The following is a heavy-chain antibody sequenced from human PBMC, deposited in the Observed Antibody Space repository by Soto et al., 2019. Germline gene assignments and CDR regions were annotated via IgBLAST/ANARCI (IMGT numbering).Heavy chain of an antibody. D-gene: IGHD5-12*01. CDR3: ARDRQSEIVAMLAPNGMDV. J-gene: IGHJ6*02. Sequence: QVQLQESGPGLVKPSQTLSLTCTVSGGSINSDDSYWSWLRQPPGRGLQWIGYIYDSETTYYNPSLKSRVTISVATSKTQFSLKLNPVTAADTAVYYCARDRQSEIVAMLAPNGMDVWGQGTTVIVSS. V-gene: IGHV4-30-4*01. CDR1: GGSINSDDSY. CDR2: IYDSETT.